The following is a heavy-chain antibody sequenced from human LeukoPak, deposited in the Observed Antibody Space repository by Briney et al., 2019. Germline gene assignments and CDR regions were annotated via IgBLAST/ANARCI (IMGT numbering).Heavy chain of an antibody. Sequence: PGGSLRLSCAVSGFTFSSYAMSWVRQPPGKGLEWVSAISGSGGSTYYADSEKGPFTISRDNSKNTLYLQMNSLRAEDTAVYYCAKKVGSSSIFFRDSYYMDVCGKGTTVTVSS. V-gene: IGHV3-23*01. J-gene: IGHJ6*03. D-gene: IGHD6-6*01. CDR2: ISGSGGST. CDR3: AKKVGSSSIFFRDSYYMDV. CDR1: GFTFSSYA.